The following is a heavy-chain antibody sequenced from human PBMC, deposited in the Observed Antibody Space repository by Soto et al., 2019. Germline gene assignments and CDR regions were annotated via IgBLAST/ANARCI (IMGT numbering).Heavy chain of an antibody. Sequence: GVCPRLSWASSRLTFRSYELNWGRPAPGKGLEWGSYISSSGITIHYADYVKGRFTISRDNAKNSLYLQMNSLRAEETAVYYWARDRYSSGSRLKPGPFDHWGQG. J-gene: IGHJ5*02. CDR3: ARDRYSSGSRLKPGPFDH. CDR2: ISSSGITI. D-gene: IGHD6-25*01. CDR1: RLTFRSYE. V-gene: IGHV3-48*03.